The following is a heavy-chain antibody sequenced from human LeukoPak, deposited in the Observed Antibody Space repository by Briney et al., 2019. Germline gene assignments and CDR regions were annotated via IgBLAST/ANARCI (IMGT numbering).Heavy chain of an antibody. Sequence: SETLSLTCTVYGGSIRSYYWSWIRQPPGKGLEWIGYFYYTGGTNYSPSLKSRVTISVDTSKNQFSLKLSSVTAADTAVYYCARTYYYDSSGYYHDNWGQGTLVTVSA. CDR3: ARTYYYDSSGYYHDN. CDR1: GGSIRSYY. D-gene: IGHD3-22*01. CDR2: FYYTGGT. J-gene: IGHJ4*02. V-gene: IGHV4-59*01.